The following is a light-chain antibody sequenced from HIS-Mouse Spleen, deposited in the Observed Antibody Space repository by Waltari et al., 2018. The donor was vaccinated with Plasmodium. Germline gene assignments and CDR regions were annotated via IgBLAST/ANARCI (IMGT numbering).Light chain of an antibody. CDR3: QQYYSYPYT. CDR2: AAS. CDR1: QGIISY. J-gene: IGKJ2*01. V-gene: IGKV1-8*01. Sequence: AIRMTQSPSSFSASTGYRVTITCLAIQGIISYFACDQQKPAKAPKLLIYAASTLQSGVPSRFSGSGSGTDFTLTISCLQSEDFATYYCQQYYSYPYTFGQGTKLEIK.